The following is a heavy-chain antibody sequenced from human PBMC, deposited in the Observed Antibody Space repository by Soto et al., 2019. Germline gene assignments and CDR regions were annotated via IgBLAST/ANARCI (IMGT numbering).Heavy chain of an antibody. CDR3: ARKRTVVVPAAIRYYYYYYGMDV. J-gene: IGHJ6*02. CDR1: GASISSAGYS. CDR2: ITYSGDT. D-gene: IGHD2-2*02. Sequence: SETLSLTCTVSGASISSAGYSWSWVRQHPGKGLEWIGYITYSGDTDYNPSLRSRVSISIDTSRNQFSLKLSSVTAADTAVYYCARKRTVVVPAAIRYYYYYYGMDVWGQGTTVTVSS. V-gene: IGHV4-31*03.